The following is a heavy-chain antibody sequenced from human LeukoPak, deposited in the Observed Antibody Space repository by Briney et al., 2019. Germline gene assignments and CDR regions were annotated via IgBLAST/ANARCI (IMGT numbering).Heavy chain of an antibody. CDR2: IYYSGST. CDR3: ARGRRITMVRGVIITALDYFDY. CDR1: GGSISSSSYY. Sequence: SETLSLTCTVSGGSISSSSYYWGWIRQPPGKGLEWIGSIYYSGSTYYNPSLKSRVTISVDTSKNQFSLKLSSVTAADTAVYYCARGRRITMVRGVIITALDYFDYWGQGTLVTVSS. D-gene: IGHD3-10*01. J-gene: IGHJ4*02. V-gene: IGHV4-39*07.